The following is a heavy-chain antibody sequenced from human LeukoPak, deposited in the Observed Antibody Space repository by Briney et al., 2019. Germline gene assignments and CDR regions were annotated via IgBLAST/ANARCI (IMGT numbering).Heavy chain of an antibody. CDR1: GGSISSSSYY. D-gene: IGHD3-9*01. CDR2: IYYSGST. CDR3: AREDDILTGPIIY. V-gene: IGHV4-39*02. Sequence: SETLSLTCTVSGGSISSSSYYWGWIRQPPGKGLEWIGSIYYSGSTYYNPSLKSRVTISVDTSKNQFSLKLSSVTAADTAVYYCAREDDILTGPIIYWGQGTLVTVSS. J-gene: IGHJ4*02.